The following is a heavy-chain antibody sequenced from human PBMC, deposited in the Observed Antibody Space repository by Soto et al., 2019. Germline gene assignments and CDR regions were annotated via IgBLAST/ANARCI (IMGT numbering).Heavy chain of an antibody. Sequence: SETLSLTCTVSGGSISSYYWSWIRQPPGKGLEWIGYIYYSGSTNYNPSLKSRVTISVDTSKNQFSLKLSSVTAADTAVYYCARDQPLYRSSSWFRRGFDPWGQGTLVTVSS. CDR1: GGSISSYY. V-gene: IGHV4-59*01. CDR2: IYYSGST. D-gene: IGHD6-13*01. CDR3: ARDQPLYRSSSWFRRGFDP. J-gene: IGHJ5*02.